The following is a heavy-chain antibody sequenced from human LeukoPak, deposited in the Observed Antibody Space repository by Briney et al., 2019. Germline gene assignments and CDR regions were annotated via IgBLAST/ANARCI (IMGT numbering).Heavy chain of an antibody. CDR3: ARRAVAEWYFDL. D-gene: IGHD6-19*01. V-gene: IGHV4-34*01. Sequence: KSSETLSLTCAVYGGSFSGYYWSWNRQPPGKGLEWIGEINHSGSTNYNPSLKSRVTTSVDTSKNQFSLNLSSVTAADTAVYYCARRAVAEWYFDLWGRGTLVTVSS. J-gene: IGHJ2*01. CDR2: INHSGST. CDR1: GGSFSGYY.